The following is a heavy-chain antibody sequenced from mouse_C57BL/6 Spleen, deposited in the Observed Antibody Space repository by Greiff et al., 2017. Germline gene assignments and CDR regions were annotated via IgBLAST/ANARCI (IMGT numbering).Heavy chain of an antibody. J-gene: IGHJ4*01. CDR2: IYPGSGST. D-gene: IGHD2-3*01. V-gene: IGHV1-55*01. CDR3: ASSRWLQRAIDY. Sequence: QVQLQQPGAELVKPGASVKMSCKASGYTFTSYWITWVKQRPGQGLEWIGDIYPGSGSTNYNEKFKSKATLTVDKSSSTAYMQLSSLTSEDSAVYFCASSRWLQRAIDYWGQGTSVTVSS. CDR1: GYTFTSYW.